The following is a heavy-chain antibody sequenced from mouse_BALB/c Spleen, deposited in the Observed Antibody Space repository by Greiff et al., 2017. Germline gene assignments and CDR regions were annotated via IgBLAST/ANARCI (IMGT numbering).Heavy chain of an antibody. CDR3: GRNYYGSSYVEVFGY. Sequence: VQLKQSGPELVKPGASVKISCKASGYSFTGYFMNWVKQSHGKSLEWIGRINPYNGDTFYNQKFKGKATLTLDKSSSTAHMELLSLTSEDSAVYYCGRNYYGSSYVEVFGYWGQGTTLTVSS. J-gene: IGHJ2*01. D-gene: IGHD1-1*01. CDR2: INPYNGDT. V-gene: IGHV1-37*01. CDR1: GYSFTGYF.